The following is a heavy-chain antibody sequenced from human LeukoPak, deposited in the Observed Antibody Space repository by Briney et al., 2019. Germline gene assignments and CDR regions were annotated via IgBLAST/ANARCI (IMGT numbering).Heavy chain of an antibody. V-gene: IGHV4-30-2*01. J-gene: IGHJ4*02. CDR1: GGSFSGYS. CDR2: IYDSGST. Sequence: SETLSLTCAVYGGSFSGYSWNWIRQPPGKGLEWIGYIYDSGSTYYNPSLKSRVTISIDRSKNQFSLNLSSVTAADTAVYYCARASDSGDGIFDYWGQGTLVTVSS. CDR3: ARASDSGDGIFDY. D-gene: IGHD4-17*01.